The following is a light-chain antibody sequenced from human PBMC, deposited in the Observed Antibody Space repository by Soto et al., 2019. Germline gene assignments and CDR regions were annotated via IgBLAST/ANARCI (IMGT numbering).Light chain of an antibody. Sequence: QSALTQPASVSGSPGQSITISCTGTSSHIGGYNSVSWYQQHPGKVPKLLIYDVTNRPSGISNRFSGSKSGNTASLTISGLQAEDEADYYCSLYGSSNTVVFGGGTKVTVL. J-gene: IGLJ3*02. CDR1: SSHIGGYNS. CDR2: DVT. V-gene: IGLV2-14*01. CDR3: SLYGSSNTVV.